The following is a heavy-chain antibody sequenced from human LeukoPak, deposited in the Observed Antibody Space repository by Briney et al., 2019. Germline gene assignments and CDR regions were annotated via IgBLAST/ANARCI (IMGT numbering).Heavy chain of an antibody. CDR1: SASITSSPYF. V-gene: IGHV4-61*05. J-gene: IGHJ4*02. CDR2: IYYSGST. Sequence: SETLSLTCTVSSASITSSPYFWGWIRQPPGKGLEWIGYIYYSGSTNYNPSLKSRVTISVDTSKNQFSLKLSSVTAADTAVYYCARAVYCSGGSCYSHDYWGQGTLVTVSS. D-gene: IGHD2-15*01. CDR3: ARAVYCSGGSCYSHDY.